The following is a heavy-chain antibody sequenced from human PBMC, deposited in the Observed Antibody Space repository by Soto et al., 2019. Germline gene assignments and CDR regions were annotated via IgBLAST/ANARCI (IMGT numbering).Heavy chain of an antibody. CDR3: ARGYGVDNHGFEP. V-gene: IGHV3-48*02. D-gene: IGHD5-18*01. Sequence: EVPLVESGGGLVQPGVSLRLSCAASGFTFSSYSMNWVLQAPWNGLEWVSYIRSSSSTIYYADSVKGRVTISRDNAKHSLYLQMNSLRDEDTAVYYCARGYGVDNHGFEPWGQGTLVTVSS. CDR1: GFTFSSYS. J-gene: IGHJ5*02. CDR2: IRSSSSTI.